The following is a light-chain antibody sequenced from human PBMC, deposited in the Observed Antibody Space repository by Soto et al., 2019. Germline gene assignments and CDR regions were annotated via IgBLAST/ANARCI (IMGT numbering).Light chain of an antibody. V-gene: IGKV3-20*01. J-gene: IGKJ3*01. CDR1: QSVSSSY. CDR3: QQYGSF. CDR2: GAS. Sequence: EIVLTQSPGTLSLSPGERATLSCRASQSVSSSYLAWYQQKPGQAPRLLIYGASSRATAIPDRFSGSGSGTDFTLTISRLEPEDFAVYYCQQYGSFFGPGTKVDIK.